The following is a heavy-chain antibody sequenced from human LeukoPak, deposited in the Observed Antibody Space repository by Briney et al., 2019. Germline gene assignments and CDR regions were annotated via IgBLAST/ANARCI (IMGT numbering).Heavy chain of an antibody. V-gene: IGHV1-18*01. D-gene: IGHD3-3*01. J-gene: IGHJ4*02. Sequence: GASVQVSCKASGYTFTSYGISWVRQAPGQGLEWMGWISGYTGNTNYAHKLQGRVTMTTDASTSTAYMELRSLRSDDTAVYYCARRTIFGVVTFDYWGQGTLVTVPS. CDR3: ARRTIFGVVTFDY. CDR2: ISGYTGNT. CDR1: GYTFTSYG.